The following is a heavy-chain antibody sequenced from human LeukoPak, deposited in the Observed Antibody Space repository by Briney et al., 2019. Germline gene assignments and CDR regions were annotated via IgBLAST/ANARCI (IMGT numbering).Heavy chain of an antibody. Sequence: GGSLRLSCAASGFTVSSNYMSWVRQAPGKGLEWVSVIYSGGTTYYADSVKGRFTISRDTSKNTLYLQMNSLRAEDTAVYYCAKDLVGTPQGGYWGQGTLVTVSS. J-gene: IGHJ4*02. CDR1: GFTVSSNY. D-gene: IGHD1-1*01. V-gene: IGHV3-66*01. CDR2: IYSGGTT. CDR3: AKDLVGTPQGGY.